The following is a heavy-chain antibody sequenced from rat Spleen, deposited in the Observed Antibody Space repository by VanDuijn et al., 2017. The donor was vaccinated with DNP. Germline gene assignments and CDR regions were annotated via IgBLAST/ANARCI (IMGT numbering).Heavy chain of an antibody. CDR2: ISTVGGNT. V-gene: IGHV5-20*01. J-gene: IGHJ2*01. CDR3: TTDLNWSFDC. CDR1: GFTFSDYY. D-gene: IGHD4-2*01. Sequence: EVQLVESGGGLVQPGGSLKLSCAASGFTFSDYYMAWVRQAPTKGLEWVAAISTVGGNTYYRDSVKGRVTISRDNAKSSLYLQMDSLRSEDTATYDCTTDLNWSFDCWGQGVMVTVSS.